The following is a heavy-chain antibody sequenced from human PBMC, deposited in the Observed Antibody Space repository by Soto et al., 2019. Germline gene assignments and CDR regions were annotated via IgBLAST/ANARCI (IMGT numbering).Heavy chain of an antibody. CDR1: GFTFSSYG. Sequence: PGGSLRLSCAASGFTFSSYGMHWVRQAPGKGLEWVAVISYDGSNKYYADSVKGRFTISRDNSKNTLYLQMNSLRAEDTAVYYCAKEAGSSSWRVFDYWGQGTLVTVSS. CDR2: ISYDGSNK. CDR3: AKEAGSSSWRVFDY. V-gene: IGHV3-30*18. D-gene: IGHD6-13*01. J-gene: IGHJ4*02.